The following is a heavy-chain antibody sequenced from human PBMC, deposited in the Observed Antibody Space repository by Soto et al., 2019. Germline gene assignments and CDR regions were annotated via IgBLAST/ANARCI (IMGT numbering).Heavy chain of an antibody. Sequence: QVQLVESGGGLVKPGGSLRLSCAASGFTFSAFHMTWIRQAPGKGLEWISYIYSGGTNVYYADSVKGRFTISRDNAKNSLYLHMNSLRVEDTAVYYCAKRIVGNTGHAMDVWGQGTTVIVSS. CDR3: AKRIVGNTGHAMDV. D-gene: IGHD1-26*01. CDR1: GFTFSAFH. CDR2: IYSGGTNV. V-gene: IGHV3-11*01. J-gene: IGHJ6*02.